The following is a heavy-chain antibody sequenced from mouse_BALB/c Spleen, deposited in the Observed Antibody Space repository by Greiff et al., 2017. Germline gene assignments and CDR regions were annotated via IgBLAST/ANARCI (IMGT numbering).Heavy chain of an antibody. CDR3: ARGGYRGYAMDY. D-gene: IGHD2-12*01. CDR2: ISSGGST. J-gene: IGHJ4*01. V-gene: IGHV5-6-5*01. Sequence: EVQGVESGGGLVKPGGSLKLSCAASGFTFSSYAMSWVRQTPEKRLEWVASISSGGSTYYPDSVKGRFTISRDNARNILYLQMSSLRSEDTAMYYCARGGYRGYAMDYWDQGTSVTVSS. CDR1: GFTFSSYA.